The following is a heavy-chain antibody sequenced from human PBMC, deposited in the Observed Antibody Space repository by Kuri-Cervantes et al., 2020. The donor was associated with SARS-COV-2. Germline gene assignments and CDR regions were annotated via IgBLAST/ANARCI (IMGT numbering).Heavy chain of an antibody. CDR1: GGSISSSSYY. V-gene: IGHV4-39*07. D-gene: IGHD2-2*01. J-gene: IGHJ2*01. Sequence: GSLRLSCTVSGGSISSSSYYWGWIRQPPGKGLEWIGSIYYGGSTYYNPSLKSRVTISVDTSKNQFSLKLSSVTAADTAVYYCARDCSSTSCYPSPWYFDLWGRGTLVTVSS. CDR2: IYYGGST. CDR3: ARDCSSTSCYPSPWYFDL.